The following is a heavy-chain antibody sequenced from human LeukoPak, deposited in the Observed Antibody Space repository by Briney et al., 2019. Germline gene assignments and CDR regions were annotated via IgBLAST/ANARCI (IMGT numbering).Heavy chain of an antibody. CDR2: ISYDGSNK. CDR3: ARDGIVAAFDY. V-gene: IGHV3-30*04. CDR1: GFTFSSYA. J-gene: IGHJ4*02. Sequence: PGRSLRLSCAASGFTFSSYAMHWVRQAPAKGLEWVAVISYDGSNKYYADSVKGRFTISRDNSKNTLYLQMNSLRAEDTAVYYCARDGIVAAFDYWGQGTLVTVSS. D-gene: IGHD5-12*01.